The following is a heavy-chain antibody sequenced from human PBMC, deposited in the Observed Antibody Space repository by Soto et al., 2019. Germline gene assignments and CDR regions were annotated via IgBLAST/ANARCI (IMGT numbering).Heavy chain of an antibody. J-gene: IGHJ4*02. Sequence: QVQLQESGPGLVKPSGTLSLTCAVSGASISNNNWWSWVRQPPGKGLEWIGEIHHTGRTNYNPSLWSRVTILLDKSKNELSLKLSSVTAADTAVYYCATTLTAYVPVDYWGQGTLVTVSS. CDR2: IHHTGRT. CDR1: GASISNNNW. V-gene: IGHV4-4*02. D-gene: IGHD2-21*02. CDR3: ATTLTAYVPVDY.